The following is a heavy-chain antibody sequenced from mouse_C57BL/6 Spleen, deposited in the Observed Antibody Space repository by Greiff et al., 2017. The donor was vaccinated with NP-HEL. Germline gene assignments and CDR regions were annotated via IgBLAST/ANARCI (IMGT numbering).Heavy chain of an antibody. J-gene: IGHJ2*01. Sequence: VQLKESGPELVKPGASVKMSCKASGYTFTDYNMHWVKQSHGKSLEWIGNINSNNGGTSYNQKFKGKATLTVNKSSSTAYMELRRLTSEDSAVYYCTRDEPYFDYWGQGTTLTVAS. CDR2: INSNNGGT. CDR3: TRDEPYFDY. V-gene: IGHV1-22*01. CDR1: GYTFTDYN.